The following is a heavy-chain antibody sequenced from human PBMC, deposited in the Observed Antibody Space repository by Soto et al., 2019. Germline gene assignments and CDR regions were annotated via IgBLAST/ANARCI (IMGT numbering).Heavy chain of an antibody. J-gene: IGHJ4*02. CDR2: MNPNSGNT. D-gene: IGHD2-15*01. V-gene: IGHV1-8*01. CDR3: ARAYCSGGSCYDYFDY. CDR1: GYTFTSYD. Sequence: ASVKVSCKASGYTFTSYDINWVRRATGQGLEWMGWMNPNSGNTGYAQKFQGRVTMTRNTSISTAYMEQSSLRSEDTAVYYCARAYCSGGSCYDYFDYWGQGTLVTVSS.